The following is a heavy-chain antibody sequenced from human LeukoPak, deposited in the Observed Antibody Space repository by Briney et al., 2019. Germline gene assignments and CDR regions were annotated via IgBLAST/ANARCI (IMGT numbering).Heavy chain of an antibody. D-gene: IGHD6-19*01. CDR1: GFTVSSNY. Sequence: GGSLRLSCAASGFTVSSNYMSWVRQAPGKGLERVSVIYSGGSTYHADSVKGRFTISRDNTNNTLYLQRNNLGAEDTAVYYCARRTPYSSGPFDYWGQGTLVTVSS. V-gene: IGHV3-66*01. CDR3: ARRTPYSSGPFDY. CDR2: IYSGGST. J-gene: IGHJ4*02.